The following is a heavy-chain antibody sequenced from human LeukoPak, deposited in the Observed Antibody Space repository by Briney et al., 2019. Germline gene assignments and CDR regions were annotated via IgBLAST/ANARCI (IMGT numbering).Heavy chain of an antibody. V-gene: IGHV1-2*02. CDR1: GYTFTGYY. CDR2: VNPNSGDT. CDR3: ARVLVVTAVHYNWFDP. D-gene: IGHD2-21*02. Sequence: GASVKVSCKASGYTFTGYYLHWVRQAPGQGLEWMGCVNPNSGDTNYAQKFQGSVTMTRDTSISTVYMELSRLRSDDTAVYYCARVLVVTAVHYNWFDPWGQGTLVTVSS. J-gene: IGHJ5*02.